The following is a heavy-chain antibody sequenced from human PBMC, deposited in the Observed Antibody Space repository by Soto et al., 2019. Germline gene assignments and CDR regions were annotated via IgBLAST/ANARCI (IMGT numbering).Heavy chain of an antibody. CDR1: GFTFSDYY. J-gene: IGHJ4*02. CDR2: ISSTSTYT. V-gene: IGHV3-11*06. CDR3: ARDRVSAFFDY. Sequence: SLRLSCVASGFTFSDYYMNWIRQTPGKGLEWLAYISSTSTYTDYADSVKGRFTISRDNAKNSLFLQMDSLRADDTAIYYCARDRVSAFFDYWGRGNMVTV.